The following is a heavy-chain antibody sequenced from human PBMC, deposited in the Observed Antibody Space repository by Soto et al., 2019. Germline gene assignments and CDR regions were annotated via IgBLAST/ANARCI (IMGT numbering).Heavy chain of an antibody. D-gene: IGHD4-17*01. J-gene: IGHJ4*02. V-gene: IGHV3-30*18. CDR1: GFTFSSYG. CDR3: AKTLPTESLFDY. CDR2: ISYDGSNQ. Sequence: QVQLVESGGGVVQPGRSLRLSCAASGFTFSSYGMHWVRQAPGKGLEWVAVISYDGSNQYYADSVKGRFTISRDNSKNTLYLQMNSLRAEDTAVYYCAKTLPTESLFDYWGQGTLVTVSS.